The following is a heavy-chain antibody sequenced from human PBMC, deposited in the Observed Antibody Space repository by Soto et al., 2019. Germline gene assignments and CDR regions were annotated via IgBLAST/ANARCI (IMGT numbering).Heavy chain of an antibody. Sequence: EVQLVESGGGLVQPGESLKLSCAVSGFTFSGSAMHWVRQASGKGLEWVGRIRSKANNYATAYAASVKGRFTISRDDSKYTAYLQMNSLKSEDTAVYYCTRGYGDYVRDYWGQGTLFTVSS. J-gene: IGHJ4*02. CDR3: TRGYGDYVRDY. D-gene: IGHD4-17*01. V-gene: IGHV3-73*01. CDR1: GFTFSGSA. CDR2: IRSKANNYAT.